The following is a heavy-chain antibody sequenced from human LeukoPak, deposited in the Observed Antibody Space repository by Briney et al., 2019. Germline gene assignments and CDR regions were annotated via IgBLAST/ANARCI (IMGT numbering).Heavy chain of an antibody. CDR3: ARGRSSSREPVLFPY. V-gene: IGHV1-8*03. J-gene: IGHJ4*02. D-gene: IGHD2-2*01. Sequence: ASVKVSCKASGYTFTGYYMHWVRQAPGQGLEWMGWMNPNSGNTGNAQKFQGRVTITRNTSISTAYMELSSLRSEDTAVYYCARGRSSSREPVLFPYWGQGTLVTVSS. CDR2: MNPNSGNT. CDR1: GYTFTGYY.